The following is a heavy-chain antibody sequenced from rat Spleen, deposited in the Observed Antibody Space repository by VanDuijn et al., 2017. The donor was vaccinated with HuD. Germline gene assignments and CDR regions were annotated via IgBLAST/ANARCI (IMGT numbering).Heavy chain of an antibody. V-gene: IGHV5-25*01. CDR1: GFTFSHYY. J-gene: IGHJ3*01. Sequence: EVQLVESGGDVVQPGRSMKLSCAASGFTFSHYYMAWVRQAPTKGLEWVASINGGGGYTYYRDYVKGRITISRDNEKNTLNLQMDSLRSEDAATYYCARQGYSNFLNWFAYWGQGALVTVSS. CDR3: ARQGYSNFLNWFAY. CDR2: INGGGGYT. D-gene: IGHD1-11*01.